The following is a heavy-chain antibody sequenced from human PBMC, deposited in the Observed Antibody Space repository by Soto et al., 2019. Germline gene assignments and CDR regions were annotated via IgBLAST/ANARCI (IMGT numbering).Heavy chain of an antibody. CDR3: VRYSVGTIRDY. Sequence: QLQLQESGPGLVKPSETLSLTCSVSGGSISSSGYYWGWIRQPPGKGLEWIGIIHNSGSTSYNPSLKSRGAIFRQTSDNQISLRLSSVTAADTAVYYCVRYSVGTIRDYWGQGILVTVSS. V-gene: IGHV4-39*01. J-gene: IGHJ4*02. CDR2: IHNSGST. CDR1: GGSISSSGYY. D-gene: IGHD5-12*01.